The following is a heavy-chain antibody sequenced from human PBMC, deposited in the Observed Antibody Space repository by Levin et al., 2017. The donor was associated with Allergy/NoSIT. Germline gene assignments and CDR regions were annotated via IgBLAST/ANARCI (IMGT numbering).Heavy chain of an antibody. CDR1: GFTFSSYS. J-gene: IGHJ4*02. CDR2: ISSSSSYI. V-gene: IGHV3-21*01. Sequence: GGSLRLSCAASGFTFSSYSMNWVRQAPGKGLEWVSSISSSSSYIYYADSVKGRFTISRDNAKNSLYLQMHSLRAEDTAEYYCARDTYYYDSSGYYPYYFDYWGQGTLVTVSS. CDR3: ARDTYYYDSSGYYPYYFDY. D-gene: IGHD3-22*01.